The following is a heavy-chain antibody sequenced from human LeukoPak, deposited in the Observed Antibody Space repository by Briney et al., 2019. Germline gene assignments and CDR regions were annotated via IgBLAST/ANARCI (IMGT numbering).Heavy chain of an antibody. CDR1: GFSFSTYA. J-gene: IGHJ4*02. CDR3: ARAYYYGSGSYSAVSN. V-gene: IGHV3-33*08. Sequence: GGSLRLSCAASGFSFSTYAMHWVRQAPGKGLEWVAVIWYDGSNKYYADYVKGRFTISRNNSKNTLYLQMNSLRAEDTAVYYCARAYYYGSGSYSAVSNWGQGTLVTVSS. D-gene: IGHD3-10*01. CDR2: IWYDGSNK.